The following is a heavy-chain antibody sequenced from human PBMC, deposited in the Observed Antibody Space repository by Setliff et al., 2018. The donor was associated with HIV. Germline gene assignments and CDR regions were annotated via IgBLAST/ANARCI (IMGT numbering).Heavy chain of an antibody. CDR2: INHSGGT. D-gene: IGHD6-13*01. CDR3: TRGRGAAAFRWFDP. Sequence: LSLTCAVYGGSFSGYYWTWIRQPPGKGLEWIGEINHSGGTNYNPSLKSQGTISVDTSKNQFSLKLSSVTAADTAVYYCTRGRGAAAFRWFDPWGQGTLVTVSS. V-gene: IGHV4-34*01. CDR1: GGSFSGYY. J-gene: IGHJ5*02.